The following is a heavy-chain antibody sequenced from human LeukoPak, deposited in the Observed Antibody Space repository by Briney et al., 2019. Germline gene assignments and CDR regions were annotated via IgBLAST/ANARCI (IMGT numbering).Heavy chain of an antibody. CDR1: GGTFISYA. D-gene: IGHD2-21*01. CDR3: ARGAGGSAFLSYYFDY. CDR2: IIPIFGTA. V-gene: IGHV1-69*13. J-gene: IGHJ4*02. Sequence: SVKVSCKASGGTFISYAISWVRQAPGQGLEWMGGIIPIFGTANYAQKFQGRVTITADESTSTAYTELSSLRSEDTAVYYCARGAGGSAFLSYYFDYWGQGTLVSASS.